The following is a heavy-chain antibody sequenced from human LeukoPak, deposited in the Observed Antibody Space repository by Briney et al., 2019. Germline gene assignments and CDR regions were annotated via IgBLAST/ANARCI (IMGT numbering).Heavy chain of an antibody. D-gene: IGHD3-3*01. V-gene: IGHV1-2*02. CDR2: INPNSGVT. CDR1: GYTFTGYY. CDR3: AIYDFWSGYYSAIPLDY. Sequence: ASVKVSCKASGYTFTGYYMHWVRQAPGQGLEWMGWINPNSGVTNYAQKFQGRVTMTRDTSISTAYMELSRLRSDDTAVYYCAIYDFWSGYYSAIPLDYRGQGTLVTVSS. J-gene: IGHJ4*02.